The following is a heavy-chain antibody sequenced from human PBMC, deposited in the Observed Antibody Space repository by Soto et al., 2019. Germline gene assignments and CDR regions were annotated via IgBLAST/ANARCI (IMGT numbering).Heavy chain of an antibody. Sequence: QVQLVQSRGEVKKPGASVKVSCKTSGYSFTTYGISWVRQAPGQGLEWMGWISGYNGNTNYAQKLQGTVTMPTDTSTSTAYMELRSLRSDDTAVYYCAREGPAPYYYYGMDVWGQGSTVTVSS. CDR1: GYSFTTYG. V-gene: IGHV1-18*01. CDR2: ISGYNGNT. J-gene: IGHJ6*02. CDR3: AREGPAPYYYYGMDV.